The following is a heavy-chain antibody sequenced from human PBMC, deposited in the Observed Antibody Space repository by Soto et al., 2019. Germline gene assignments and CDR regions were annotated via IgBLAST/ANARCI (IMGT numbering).Heavy chain of an antibody. D-gene: IGHD3-9*01. CDR3: ARAFDILTRYYFDY. V-gene: IGHV4-30-4*01. CDR1: GGSISSGDYY. Sequence: SETLSLTCTVSGGSISSGDYYWSWIRQPPGKGLEWIGYIYYSGSTYYNPSLKSRVTISVDTSKNQFSLKLSSVTAAVTAVYYCARAFDILTRYYFDYWGQGTLVTVSS. CDR2: IYYSGST. J-gene: IGHJ4*02.